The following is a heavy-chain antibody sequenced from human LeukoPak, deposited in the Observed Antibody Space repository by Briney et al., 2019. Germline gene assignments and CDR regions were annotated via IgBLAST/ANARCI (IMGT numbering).Heavy chain of an antibody. Sequence: SETLSLTCTVSRGSISGSIRSYYWSWLRQPPGKGLEWIGYISSSGSVSDNPSLRSRVTISVDTSKNQFFLNLSSVSAADTAVYYCARIPLGYSGAYYFDYWGQGTLVTVSP. CDR2: ISSSGSV. D-gene: IGHD5-12*01. J-gene: IGHJ4*02. CDR1: RGSISGSIRSYY. V-gene: IGHV4-4*09. CDR3: ARIPLGYSGAYYFDY.